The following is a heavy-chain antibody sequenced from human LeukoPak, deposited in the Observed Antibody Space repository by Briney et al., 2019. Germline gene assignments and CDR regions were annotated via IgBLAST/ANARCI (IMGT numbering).Heavy chain of an antibody. CDR1: GGSFSGYY. J-gene: IGHJ4*02. Sequence: SETLSLTCAVYGGSFSGYYWSWIRQPPGKGLEWIGEINHSGSTNYNPSLKSRVTISVDTSKNQFSLKLSSVTAADTAVYYCARESLGYGSGSYYYDYWGQGTLVTVSS. V-gene: IGHV4-34*01. CDR3: ARESLGYGSGSYYYDY. CDR2: INHSGST. D-gene: IGHD3-10*01.